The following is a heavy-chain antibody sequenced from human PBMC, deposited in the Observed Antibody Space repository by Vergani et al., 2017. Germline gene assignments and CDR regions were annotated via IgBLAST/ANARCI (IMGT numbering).Heavy chain of an antibody. V-gene: IGHV3-15*07. CDR2: IKSTFDRGTT. J-gene: IGHJ6*02. Sequence: EVQLVESGGGIVKPGGSLRLSCVASGFSFRNAWMNWVRRTPGKGLEWVGRIKSTFDRGTTDYAAAVKGRFTISRDDSKNTLFLQMNGLKTEDIGVYYCTPEPRYWGDGSCYWLRDHHYYGMDVWGQGTTVTVSS. CDR3: TPEPRYWGDGSCYWLRDHHYYGMDV. D-gene: IGHD3-10*01. CDR1: GFSFRNAW.